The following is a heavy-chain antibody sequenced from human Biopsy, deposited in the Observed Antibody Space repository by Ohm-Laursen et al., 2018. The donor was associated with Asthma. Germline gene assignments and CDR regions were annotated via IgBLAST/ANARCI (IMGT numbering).Heavy chain of an antibody. D-gene: IGHD2-2*01. J-gene: IGHJ4*02. CDR2: INSVFGTT. CDR1: GGTFNTYV. CDR3: ARKAGSCISRTCYSLNF. V-gene: IGHV1-69*13. Sequence: SVKVSCKSLGGTFNTYVIGWVRQAPGQGLEWMGGINSVFGTTTYPQKFQDRVTITADDSTSTVYMELSSLRSEDTAVYYCARKAGSCISRTCYSLNFWGQGTLVTVSS.